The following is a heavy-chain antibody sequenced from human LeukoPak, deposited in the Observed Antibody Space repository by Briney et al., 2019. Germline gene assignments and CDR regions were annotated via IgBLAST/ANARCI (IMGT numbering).Heavy chain of an antibody. V-gene: IGHV3-23*01. J-gene: IGHJ5*01. Sequence: GGSLRLSCAASGLTFNKYAMICVRQAPGKAREGVSAISASGGTTCYTDSVKGRFTISRDNSENTLFLQMNSLRAEDTAVYYCAKERREYCSSTSCPNWFDSWGQGTLVTVSS. CDR2: ISASGGTT. CDR1: GLTFNKYA. D-gene: IGHD2-2*01. CDR3: AKERREYCSSTSCPNWFDS.